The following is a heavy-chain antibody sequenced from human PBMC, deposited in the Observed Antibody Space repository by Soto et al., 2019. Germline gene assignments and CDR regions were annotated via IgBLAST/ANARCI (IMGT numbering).Heavy chain of an antibody. D-gene: IGHD3-10*01. V-gene: IGHV1-18*01. CDR3: ARVVRGVINWFDP. CDR2: IATYNSNK. Sequence: HLVQSGPEVKKPGASVSVSCKTSGDIFTNFGLSWVRQAPGQGLEWMGWIATYNSNKNYAQKIQGRLTLTTDTSTSTAYMELKSLTYDDTAVYYCARVVRGVINWFDPWGQGTLVTVSS. CDR1: GDIFTNFG. J-gene: IGHJ5*02.